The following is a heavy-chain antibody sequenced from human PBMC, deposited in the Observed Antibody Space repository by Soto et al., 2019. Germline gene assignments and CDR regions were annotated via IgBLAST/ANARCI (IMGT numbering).Heavy chain of an antibody. CDR1: GYAFTSYG. D-gene: IGHD2-15*01. CDR3: AKDAREAAPSDV. Sequence: ASAKVSCKASGYAFTSYGINWVRRAPGQGLEWVGWMSTYNENKVYAEKFQGRVAMTMDTATSTAYLDLGPLRSDDTAVYFCAKDAREAAPSDVWGQGTLVTVSS. CDR2: MSTYNENK. V-gene: IGHV1-18*01. J-gene: IGHJ3*01.